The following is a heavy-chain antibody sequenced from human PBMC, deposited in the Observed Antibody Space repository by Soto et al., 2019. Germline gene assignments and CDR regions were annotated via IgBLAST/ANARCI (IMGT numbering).Heavy chain of an antibody. J-gene: IGHJ3*02. Sequence: GGSLRLSCAASGFTFSSYWMNWVRQAPGKGLEWVANIKQDGSEKYYADSVKGRFTISRDNAKNSLYLQMNSLRDEDTAVYYCGGDSSGYYYPDVFDIWGQGTMVTVSS. V-gene: IGHV3-7*01. CDR2: IKQDGSEK. CDR1: GFTFSSYW. CDR3: GGDSSGYYYPDVFDI. D-gene: IGHD3-22*01.